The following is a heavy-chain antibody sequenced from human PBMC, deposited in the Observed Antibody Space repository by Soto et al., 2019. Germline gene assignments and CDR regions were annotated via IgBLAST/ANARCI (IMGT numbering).Heavy chain of an antibody. CDR1: GGSFSGYY. D-gene: IGHD3-22*01. CDR3: ARGRGYYDSSGYKK. J-gene: IGHJ4*02. V-gene: IGHV4-34*01. CDR2: LNHSGST. Sequence: QVQLQQWGAGLLKPSETLSLTCAVYGGSFSGYYWSWIRQPPGKGLEWIGELNHSGSTNYNPSLKSRVTISVDTSKNQFSLKLSSVTAADTAVYYCARGRGYYDSSGYKKWGQGTLVTVSS.